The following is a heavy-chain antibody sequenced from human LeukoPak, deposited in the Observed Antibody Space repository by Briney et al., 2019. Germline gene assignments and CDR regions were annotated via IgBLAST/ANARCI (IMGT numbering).Heavy chain of an antibody. J-gene: IGHJ4*02. CDR1: EFTFSNYW. Sequence: PGGSLRLSCAASEFTFSNYWMSWFRQGPGKGLEWLANIKRDGSEKYYVDSVKGRFTISRDNDKNTLYLQMNSLRVEDTAVYYCAREHATSSSSDYWGQGTLVTVSS. CDR3: AREHATSSSSDY. CDR2: IKRDGSEK. V-gene: IGHV3-7*01. D-gene: IGHD2-2*01.